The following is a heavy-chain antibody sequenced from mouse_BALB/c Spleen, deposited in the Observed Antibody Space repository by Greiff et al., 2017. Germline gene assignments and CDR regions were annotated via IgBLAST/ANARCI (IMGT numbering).Heavy chain of an antibody. J-gene: IGHJ4*01. CDR2: IWSGGST. D-gene: IGHD2-2*01. CDR3: ARNWWDGYDYAMDY. CDR1: GFSLTSYG. V-gene: IGHV2-4-1*01. Sequence: VKVVESGPGLVQPSQSLSITCTVSGFSLTSYGVHWVRQSPGKGLEWLGVIWSGGSTDYNAAFISRLSISKDNSKSQVFFKMNSLQADDTAIYYCARNWWDGYDYAMDYWGQGTSVTVSS.